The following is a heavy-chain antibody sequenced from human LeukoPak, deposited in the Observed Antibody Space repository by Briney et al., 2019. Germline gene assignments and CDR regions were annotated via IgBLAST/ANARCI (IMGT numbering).Heavy chain of an antibody. V-gene: IGHV3-23*01. CDR3: ANPIQYSSSWYGDAFDI. CDR2: ISGSGGST. J-gene: IGHJ3*02. Sequence: GGSLRLSFAASGFTFSSYAMSWVRQAPGKGLEWVSAISGSGGSTYYADSVKGRFTISRDNSKNTLYLQMNSLRAEDTAVYYCANPIQYSSSWYGDAFDIWGQGTMVTVSS. D-gene: IGHD6-13*01. CDR1: GFTFSSYA.